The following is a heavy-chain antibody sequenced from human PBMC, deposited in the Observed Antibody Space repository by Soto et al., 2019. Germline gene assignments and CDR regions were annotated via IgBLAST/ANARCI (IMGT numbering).Heavy chain of an antibody. CDR1: GFTFSSYS. V-gene: IGHV3-21*01. CDR2: ISSSSSYI. Sequence: EVQLVESGGGLVKPGGSLRLSCAASGFTFSSYSMNWVRQAPGKGLEWVSSISSSSSYIYYADSVKGRFTISRDNAKNSLYLQMNSLRAEDTAVYYCARVDGSVGGTVLDWGQGTLVTVSS. D-gene: IGHD1-7*01. J-gene: IGHJ4*02. CDR3: ARVDGSVGGTVLD.